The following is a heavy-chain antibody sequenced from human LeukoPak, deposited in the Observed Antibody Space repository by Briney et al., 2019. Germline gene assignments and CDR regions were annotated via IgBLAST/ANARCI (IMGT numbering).Heavy chain of an antibody. CDR3: GRDFGLIGTKRSFDI. V-gene: IGHV3-11*01. Sequence: TGGSLRLSCAASGFSFSDYYMGWIRQAPGKGLEWLSYISGSGTIILYADSVKGRFTISRDNAKNSLDLQMNSLRAEDTAVYYCGRDFGLIGTKRSFDIWGQGTMVTVSS. D-gene: IGHD1-7*01. CDR2: ISGSGTII. CDR1: GFSFSDYY. J-gene: IGHJ3*02.